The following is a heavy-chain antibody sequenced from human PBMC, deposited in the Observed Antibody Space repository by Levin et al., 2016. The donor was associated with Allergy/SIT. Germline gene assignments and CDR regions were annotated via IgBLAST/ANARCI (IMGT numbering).Heavy chain of an antibody. V-gene: IGHV3-33*01. Sequence: VRQAPGKGLEWVAVIWYDGSNKYYADSVKGRFTISRDNSKNTLYLQMNSLRAEDTAVYYCAREHHPLRVRAQGAFDIWGQGTMVTVSS. J-gene: IGHJ3*02. CDR2: IWYDGSNK. D-gene: IGHD3-10*01. CDR3: AREHHPLRVRAQGAFDI.